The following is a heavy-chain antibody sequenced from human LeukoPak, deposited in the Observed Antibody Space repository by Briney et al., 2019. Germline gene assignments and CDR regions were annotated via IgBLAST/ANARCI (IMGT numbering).Heavy chain of an antibody. Sequence: GASVKVSCKVSGYTFTSYGISWVRQAPGQGLEWMGWISAYNGNTNYAQKLQGRVTMTTDASTGTAYMELRSLRSDDTAVYYCARVEYYDILTGYSEFDYWGQGTLVTVSS. CDR2: ISAYNGNT. CDR3: ARVEYYDILTGYSEFDY. D-gene: IGHD3-9*01. V-gene: IGHV1-18*01. CDR1: GYTFTSYG. J-gene: IGHJ4*02.